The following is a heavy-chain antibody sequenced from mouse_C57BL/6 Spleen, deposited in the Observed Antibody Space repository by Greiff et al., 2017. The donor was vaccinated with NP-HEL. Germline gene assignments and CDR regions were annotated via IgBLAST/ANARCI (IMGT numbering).Heavy chain of an antibody. Sequence: QVHVKQPGAELVKPGASVKLSCKASGYTFTSYWMHWVKQRPGQGLEWIGMIHPNSGSTNYNEKFKSKATLTVDKSSSTAYMQLSSLTSEDSAVYYCASYHIRGYWGQGTTLTVSS. J-gene: IGHJ2*01. V-gene: IGHV1-64*01. CDR1: GYTFTSYW. CDR2: IHPNSGST. CDR3: ASYHIRGY.